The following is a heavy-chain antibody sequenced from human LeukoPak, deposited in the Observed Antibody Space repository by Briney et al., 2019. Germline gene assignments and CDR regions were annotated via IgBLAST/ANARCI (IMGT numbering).Heavy chain of an antibody. CDR3: ARGYYDSNSSDNFDY. CDR2: INWNGGST. CDR1: GFTFDDYG. Sequence: PGGSLRLSCAASGFTFDDYGMSWVRQAPGKGLEWVSGINWNGGSTGYADSVKGRFTISRDNAKNSLYLQMNSLRAEDTALYHCARGYYDSNSSDNFDYWGQGTLVTVSS. V-gene: IGHV3-20*01. J-gene: IGHJ4*02. D-gene: IGHD3-22*01.